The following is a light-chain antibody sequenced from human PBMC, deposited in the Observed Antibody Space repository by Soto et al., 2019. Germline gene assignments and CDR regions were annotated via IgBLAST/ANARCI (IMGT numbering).Light chain of an antibody. V-gene: IGLV4-69*01. J-gene: IGLJ3*02. Sequence: QSVLTQSPSASASLGTSVKLTCTLSSGHSSFIIAWHQQQPGKGPRYLMKLNSDGSHTKGNGIPDRFSGSRSGAERYLTISSLQSEDEADYYCQTWGTGIRVFGGGTKLTVL. CDR3: QTWGTGIRV. CDR2: LNSDGSH. CDR1: SGHSSFI.